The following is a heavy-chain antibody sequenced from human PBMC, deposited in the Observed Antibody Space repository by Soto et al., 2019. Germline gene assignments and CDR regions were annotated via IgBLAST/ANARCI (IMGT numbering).Heavy chain of an antibody. V-gene: IGHV4-39*02. CDR2: IYYSGST. D-gene: IGHD3-3*01. CDR3: AREPTYYDFWSGYYTT. Sequence: SETLSLTCSVSGGSISSSSYFWGWIRQPPGKGLEWIGSIYYSGSTYYNPSLKSRVTVSVDTSKNRFSLKLSSVTAADTAVYYCAREPTYYDFWSGYYTTWGQGTLVTVSS. CDR1: GGSISSSSYF. J-gene: IGHJ4*02.